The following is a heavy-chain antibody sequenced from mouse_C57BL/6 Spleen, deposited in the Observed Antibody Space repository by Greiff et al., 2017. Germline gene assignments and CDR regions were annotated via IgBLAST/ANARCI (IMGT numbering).Heavy chain of an antibody. CDR2: FSSGSSTI. CDR3: ARAYSNFDV. CDR1: GFTFSDYG. D-gene: IGHD2-5*01. V-gene: IGHV5-17*01. J-gene: IGHJ1*03. Sequence: EVNVVESGGGLVKPGGSLKLSCAASGFTFSDYGMHWVRQAPEKGLEWVAYFSSGSSTIYYADTVKGRFTISRDNAQNPLFLQMTRLRSEDTAMYYCARAYSNFDVWGTGTTVTVSS.